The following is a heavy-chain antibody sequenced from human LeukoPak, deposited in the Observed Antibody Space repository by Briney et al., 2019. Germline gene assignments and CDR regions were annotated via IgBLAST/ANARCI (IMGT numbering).Heavy chain of an antibody. CDR2: ISYDGSNK. V-gene: IGHV3-30-3*01. CDR3: ARKKAVVGATPFDY. D-gene: IGHD1-26*01. Sequence: GGSLRLSCAASGFTFSSYAMHWVRQAPGKGLEWVAVISYDGSNKYYAGSVKGRFTISRDNSKNTLYLQMNSLRAEDTAVYYCARKKAVVGATPFDYWGQGTLVTVSS. CDR1: GFTFSSYA. J-gene: IGHJ4*02.